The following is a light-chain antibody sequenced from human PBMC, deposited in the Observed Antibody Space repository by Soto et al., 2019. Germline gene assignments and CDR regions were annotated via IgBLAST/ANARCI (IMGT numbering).Light chain of an antibody. Sequence: EIVLTQSPATLSLSPGETATLSCRASQSVGTYLAWYQLKSGQAPRLLIYEASKRATGIPARFSGRGSGTDFTLTISSLEPEDFALYYCQQGSKWPPLTFGGGTKVEIK. V-gene: IGKV3-11*01. J-gene: IGKJ4*01. CDR2: EAS. CDR1: QSVGTY. CDR3: QQGSKWPPLT.